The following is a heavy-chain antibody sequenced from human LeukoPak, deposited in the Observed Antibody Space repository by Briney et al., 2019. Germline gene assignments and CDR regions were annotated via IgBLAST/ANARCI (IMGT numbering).Heavy chain of an antibody. V-gene: IGHV1-2*02. J-gene: IGHJ6*03. CDR2: INPNSGGT. CDR1: GYTFTGYY. D-gene: IGHD3-10*01. CDR3: ARDGGNMVRGVIHTYYYYYMDV. Sequence: ASVKVSCKASGYTFTGYYMHWVRQAPGQGLEWMGWINPNSGGTNYAQKFQGRVTMTRDTSISTAYMELSRLRSDDTAVYYCARDGGNMVRGVIHTYYYYYMDVWGKGTTVTISS.